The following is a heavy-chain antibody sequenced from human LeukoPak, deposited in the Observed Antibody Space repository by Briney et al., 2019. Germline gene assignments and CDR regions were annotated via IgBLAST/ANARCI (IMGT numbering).Heavy chain of an antibody. CDR1: GYTFTSYA. J-gene: IGHJ6*02. V-gene: IGHV1-3*01. Sequence: ASVKVSCKASGYTFTSYAMHWVRQAPGQRLEWTGWINAGNGNTKYSQKFQGRVTITRDTSASTAYMELSSLRSEDTAVYYCARDRGYSYGLYYYYYGMDVWGQGTTVTVSS. CDR3: ARDRGYSYGLYYYYYGMDV. D-gene: IGHD5-18*01. CDR2: INAGNGNT.